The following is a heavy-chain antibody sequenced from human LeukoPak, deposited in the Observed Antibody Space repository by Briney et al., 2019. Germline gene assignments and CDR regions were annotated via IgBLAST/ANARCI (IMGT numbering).Heavy chain of an antibody. J-gene: IGHJ3*02. CDR2: ISYDGSNK. D-gene: IGHD5-24*01. Sequence: SGGSLRLSCEASGFTFDDYTMHWVRQAPGKGLEWVAVISYDGSNKYYADSVKGRFTISRDNSKNTLYLQMNSLRAEDTAVYYCARDRRRRWLQFGAFDIWGQGTMVTVSS. CDR3: ARDRRRRWLQFGAFDI. V-gene: IGHV3-30*04. CDR1: GFTFDDYT.